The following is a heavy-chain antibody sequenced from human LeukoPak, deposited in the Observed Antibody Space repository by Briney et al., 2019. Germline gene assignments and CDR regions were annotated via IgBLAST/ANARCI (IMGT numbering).Heavy chain of an antibody. D-gene: IGHD1-1*01. CDR2: IYICGFT. V-gene: IGHV4-4*07. Sequence: SETLSLTCSVSGVSISCYYWILIHQPAPKALHWIGRIYICGFTHYNPSLKSRLTMSVNTSKNQFSLKLTSVTAADTAVYYCARDPSRTGYFDHWGQGTLVTVSS. CDR1: GVSISCYY. CDR3: ARDPSRTGYFDH. J-gene: IGHJ4*02.